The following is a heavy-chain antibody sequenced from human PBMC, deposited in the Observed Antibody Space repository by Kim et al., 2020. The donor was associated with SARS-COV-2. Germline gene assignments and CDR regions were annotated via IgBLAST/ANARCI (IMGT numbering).Heavy chain of an antibody. Sequence: SETLSLTCAVSGGSISSSNWWSWVRQPPGKGLEWIGEIYHSGSTNYNPSLKSRVTISVDKSKNQFSLKLSSVTAADTAVYYCARGIYLLYGDYDGEYFQHWGQGTLVTVSS. CDR3: ARGIYLLYGDYDGEYFQH. CDR1: GGSISSSNW. J-gene: IGHJ1*01. CDR2: IYHSGST. V-gene: IGHV4-4*02. D-gene: IGHD4-17*01.